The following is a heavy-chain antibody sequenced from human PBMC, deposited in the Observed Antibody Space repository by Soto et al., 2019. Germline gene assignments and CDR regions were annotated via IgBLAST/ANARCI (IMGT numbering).Heavy chain of an antibody. CDR1: GYNFANYW. Sequence: ELQLVPSGAEVKKPGESLKISCNGSGYNFANYWIGWVRQMPWKGLEWMGVINPGNSDTRYSPSFQGQVTISADTSISPAYLEWSSLKASDTAIYYGARHVYYDVSQKNYLGQGTLVTVSS. J-gene: IGHJ4*02. CDR3: ARHVYYDVSQKNY. V-gene: IGHV5-51*01. D-gene: IGHD3-3*01. CDR2: INPGNSDT.